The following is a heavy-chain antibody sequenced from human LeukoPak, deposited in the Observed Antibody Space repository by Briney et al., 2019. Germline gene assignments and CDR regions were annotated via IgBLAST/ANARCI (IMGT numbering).Heavy chain of an antibody. V-gene: IGHV1-46*01. Sequence: ASVKVSCKASGYTFTSYYMHWVRQAPGQGLEWMGIINPSDGSTSYAQKFQGRVTMTRDMSTSTVYMELSSLRSEDTAVYYCARRGGDYYDSSGYYPGDLTFWGQGTLVTVSS. J-gene: IGHJ4*02. CDR1: GYTFTSYY. D-gene: IGHD3-22*01. CDR2: INPSDGST. CDR3: ARRGGDYYDSSGYYPGDLTF.